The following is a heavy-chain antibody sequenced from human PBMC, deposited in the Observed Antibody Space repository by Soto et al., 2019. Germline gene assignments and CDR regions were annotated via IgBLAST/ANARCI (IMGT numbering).Heavy chain of an antibody. CDR3: ARGIGSTRLLTVWDY. D-gene: IGHD3-16*01. V-gene: IGHV4-31*03. Sequence: QVQLQKSGPGLVKPSQTLSLTCTVSGGSISSGGYYWSWIRQHPGKGLEWIGYIYYSGSTYYNPSIKSRVTISVDTSKNQFSLKLSSVTAADTAVYYCARGIGSTRLLTVWDYWGQGTLVTVSS. CDR2: IYYSGST. CDR1: GGSISSGGYY. J-gene: IGHJ4*02.